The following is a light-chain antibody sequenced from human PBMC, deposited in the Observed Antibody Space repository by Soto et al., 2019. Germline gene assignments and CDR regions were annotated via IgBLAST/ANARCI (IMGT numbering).Light chain of an antibody. J-gene: IGKJ1*01. CDR3: QQYDIYWT. CDR1: HSISSW. Sequence: DIQMTQSPSTLSASVGDRVTITCRASHSISSWLAWYQQKPGKAPNLLIYKASTLQTGVPSRFSGSGSGTEFTLTISSLQLDDFATYYCQQYDIYWTFGQGTKVDIK. V-gene: IGKV1-5*03. CDR2: KAS.